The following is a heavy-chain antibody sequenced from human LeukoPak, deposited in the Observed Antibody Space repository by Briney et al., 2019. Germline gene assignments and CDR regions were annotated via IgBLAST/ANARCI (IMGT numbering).Heavy chain of an antibody. Sequence: GGSLRLSCAASGFTFSDYYMNWIRQAPGKGLEWASYISGSSSYTNYADSVEGRFTISRDNAKNSLYLQMNSLRAEDTAVYYCATRGHSSSWYYFDYWGQGTLVTVSS. CDR3: ATRGHSSSWYYFDY. J-gene: IGHJ4*02. CDR2: ISGSSSYT. V-gene: IGHV3-11*03. D-gene: IGHD6-13*01. CDR1: GFTFSDYY.